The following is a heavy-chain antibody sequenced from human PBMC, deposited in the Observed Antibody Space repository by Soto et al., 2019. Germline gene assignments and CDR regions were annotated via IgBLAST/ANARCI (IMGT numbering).Heavy chain of an antibody. V-gene: IGHV1-45*02. CDR3: ARCRGGSCSGGFDY. CDR1: GYTFTYRY. Sequence: SVKVSCKASGYTFTYRYLHWVRQAPGQALEWMGWITPFNGNTNYAQKFQDRVTITRDRSMSTAYMELSSLRSEDTAMYYCARCRGGSCSGGFDYWGQGTLVTVSS. J-gene: IGHJ4*02. CDR2: ITPFNGNT. D-gene: IGHD2-15*01.